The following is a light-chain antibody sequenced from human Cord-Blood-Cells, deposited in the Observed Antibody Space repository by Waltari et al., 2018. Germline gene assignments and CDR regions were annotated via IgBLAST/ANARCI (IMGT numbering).Light chain of an antibody. CDR1: QSVSSSY. V-gene: IGKV3-20*01. CDR3: QQYGSSPRT. CDR2: GAS. Sequence: EIVLTQSPGTLSLSPGERATLSCRARQSVSSSYLAWYQQKPGQAPRLLIYGASSRATGIPDSFSGSGSGTDFTLTIIRLEPEAFAVYYCQQYGSSPRTFGQGTKLEIK. J-gene: IGKJ2*01.